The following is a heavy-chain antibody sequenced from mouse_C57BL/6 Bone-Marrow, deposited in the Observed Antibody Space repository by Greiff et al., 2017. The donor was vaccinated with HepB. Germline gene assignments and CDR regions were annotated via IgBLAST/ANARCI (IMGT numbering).Heavy chain of an antibody. J-gene: IGHJ4*01. CDR1: GYTFTSYG. CDR3: ADGRYYAMDY. V-gene: IGHV1-81*01. CDR2: IYPRSGNT. Sequence: QVQLQQSGAELARPGASVKLSCKASGYTFTSYGISWVKQRTGQGLEWIGEIYPRSGNTYYNEKFKGKATLTADKSSSTAYMELRSLTSGDSAVYFCADGRYYAMDYWGQGTSVTVSS.